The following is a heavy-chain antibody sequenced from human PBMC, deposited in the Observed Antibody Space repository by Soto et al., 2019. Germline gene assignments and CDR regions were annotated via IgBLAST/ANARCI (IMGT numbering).Heavy chain of an antibody. J-gene: IGHJ6*02. Sequence: PGGSLRLCCAASGFTFNTYAMTWVRQAPGKGQEWVSGIGASGFQTSYADSVKGRFTISRDNSKNTVYLEMSSLRAEDTATYYCVKSLRDMQPDTFYGSQVWGQGTTVTGAS. D-gene: IGHD4-17*01. CDR2: IGASGFQT. CDR1: GFTFNTYA. V-gene: IGHV3-23*01. CDR3: VKSLRDMQPDTFYGSQV.